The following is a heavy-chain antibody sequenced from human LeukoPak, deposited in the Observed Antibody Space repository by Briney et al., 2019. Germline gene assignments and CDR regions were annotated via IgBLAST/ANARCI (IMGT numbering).Heavy chain of an antibody. CDR3: TTENPSGYYYGMDV. D-gene: IGHD3-3*01. Sequence: PGGSLRPSCAASGFTFSNAWMSWVRQAPGKGLEWVGRIKSKTDGGTTDYTAPVKGRFTISRDDSKNTLYLQMNSLKTEDTAVYYCTTENPSGYYYGMDVWGKGTTVTVSS. V-gene: IGHV3-15*01. CDR1: GFTFSNAW. J-gene: IGHJ6*04. CDR2: IKSKTDGGTT.